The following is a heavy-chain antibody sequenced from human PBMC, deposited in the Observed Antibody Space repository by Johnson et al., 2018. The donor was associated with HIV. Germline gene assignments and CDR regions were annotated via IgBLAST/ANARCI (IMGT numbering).Heavy chain of an antibody. J-gene: IGHJ3*02. CDR2: ISWKSGNT. CDR3: RARIVLEGRVLPDAFDI. CDR1: GFTFDEYV. V-gene: IGHV3-9*01. D-gene: IGHD3-22*01. Sequence: VQLVESGGGWVQPGRSLRVSCAASGFTFDEYVIHWVRQAPGKGLEWVSGISWKSGNTGYADSVKGRFTISRDNAKNFVHLQMNSLKTEDTAVYYCRARIVLEGRVLPDAFDIWGQGTMVTVSS.